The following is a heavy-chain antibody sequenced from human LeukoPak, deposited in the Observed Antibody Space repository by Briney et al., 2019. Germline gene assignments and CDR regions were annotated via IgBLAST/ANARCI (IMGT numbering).Heavy chain of an antibody. J-gene: IGHJ5*02. CDR2: IYYSGST. CDR3: ARAYYYGSGSYLRFDP. D-gene: IGHD3-10*01. CDR1: GGSISSSSYY. Sequence: SETLSLTCTVSGGSISSSSYYWGWIRQPPGKGLEWIGSIYYSGSTYYNPSLKSRVTISVDTSKNQFSLKLSSVTAADTAVYYCARAYYYGSGSYLRFDPWGQGTLVTVSS. V-gene: IGHV4-39*01.